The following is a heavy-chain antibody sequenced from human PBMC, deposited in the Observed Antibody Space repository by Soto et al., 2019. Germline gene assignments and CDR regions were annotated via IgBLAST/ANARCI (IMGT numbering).Heavy chain of an antibody. CDR1: GFTFSDYY. J-gene: IGHJ4*02. CDR3: ARVIGITSPDY. D-gene: IGHD1-20*01. Sequence: GGSLRLSWAASGFTFSDYYMSWIRQAPGKGLEWVSYISSSSSYTNYADSVKGRFTISRDNAKNSLYLQMNSLRAEDTAVYYCARVIGITSPDYWGQGTLVTVSS. CDR2: ISSSSSYT. V-gene: IGHV3-11*05.